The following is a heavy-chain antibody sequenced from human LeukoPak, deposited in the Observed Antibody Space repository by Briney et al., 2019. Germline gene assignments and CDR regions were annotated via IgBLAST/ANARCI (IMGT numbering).Heavy chain of an antibody. CDR3: AREDTIFGVVLGSGDAFDL. CDR2: INPNSGGT. D-gene: IGHD3-3*01. J-gene: IGHJ3*01. CDR1: GYSFIAYY. V-gene: IGHV1-2*02. Sequence: ASVKVSCKASGYSFIAYYMHWVRQAPGQGLEWMGWINPNSGGTNYAQKFQGRVTMTRDTSISTAYLELSRLKSDDTAVYYCAREDTIFGVVLGSGDAFDLWGQGTMVSVSS.